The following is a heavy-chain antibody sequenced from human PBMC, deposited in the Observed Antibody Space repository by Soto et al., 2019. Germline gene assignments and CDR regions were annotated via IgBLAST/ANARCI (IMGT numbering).Heavy chain of an antibody. D-gene: IGHD4-4*01. CDR3: ARAPTVTTNYYYYYMDV. J-gene: IGHJ6*03. CDR2: INPSGGST. V-gene: IGHV1-46*03. Sequence: ASVKVSCKASGYTFTSYYMHWVRQAPGQGLEWMGIINPSGGSTSYAQKFQGRVTMTRDTSTSTVYMELSSLRSEDTAVYYCARAPTVTTNYYYYYMDVWGKGTTVTVSS. CDR1: GYTFTSYY.